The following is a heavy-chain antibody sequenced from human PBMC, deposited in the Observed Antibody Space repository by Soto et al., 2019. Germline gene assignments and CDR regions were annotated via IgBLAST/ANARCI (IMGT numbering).Heavy chain of an antibody. J-gene: IGHJ6*03. Sequence: CPSSVDTLTSYDISRLRHCTGQGLEWMGWMNPNSGNTGYAQKFQGRVTMTRNTSISTAYMELSSLRSEDTAVYYCARGRYDFWSGYYSRHYMDVRGKGTTVTVSS. CDR1: VDTLTSYD. D-gene: IGHD3-3*01. CDR3: ARGRYDFWSGYYSRHYMDV. V-gene: IGHV1-8*01. CDR2: MNPNSGNT.